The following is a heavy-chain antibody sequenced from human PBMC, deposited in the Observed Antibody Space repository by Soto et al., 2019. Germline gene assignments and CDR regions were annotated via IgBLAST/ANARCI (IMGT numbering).Heavy chain of an antibody. CDR1: GFTYGAYE. Sequence: PGGSLRLSCAVSGFTYGAYEMDWVRQAPGKGLEWVAYMSSSGSIRFYADSVQGRFTISRDNANNSLYLQMNSLRAEDTAVYYCARELRTLDRGVTYSMDVWGQGTTVTVSS. CDR3: ARELRTLDRGVTYSMDV. CDR2: MSSSGSIR. V-gene: IGHV3-48*03. D-gene: IGHD3-10*01. J-gene: IGHJ6*02.